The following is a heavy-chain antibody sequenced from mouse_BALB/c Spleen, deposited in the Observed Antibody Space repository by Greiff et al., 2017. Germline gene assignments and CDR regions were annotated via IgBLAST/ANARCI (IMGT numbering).Heavy chain of an antibody. J-gene: IGHJ3*01. CDR3: AREDYYGSSWFAY. CDR2: ISSGSSTI. Sequence: EVQVVESGGGLVQPGGSRKLSCAASGFTFSSFGMHWVRQAPEKGLEWVAYISSGSSTIYYADTVKGRFTISRDNPKNTLFLQMTSVRSEDTAMYYCAREDYYGSSWFAYWGQGTLVTVSA. D-gene: IGHD1-1*01. CDR1: GFTFSSFG. V-gene: IGHV5-17*02.